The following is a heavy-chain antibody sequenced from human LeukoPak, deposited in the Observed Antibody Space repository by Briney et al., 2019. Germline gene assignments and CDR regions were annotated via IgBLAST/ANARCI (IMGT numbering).Heavy chain of an antibody. V-gene: IGHV3-7*01. Sequence: LAGGSLRLSCAVSGVTFREHWMTWVRQAPGKGLEWVAHINQDGSEKDFLDSVKGRFTISRDSGENSVFLEMNSLTVEDTAVYYCARGTTGTYWDWFDPWGQGTPVTVFS. D-gene: IGHD1-7*01. CDR1: GVTFREHW. CDR2: INQDGSEK. CDR3: ARGTTGTYWDWFDP. J-gene: IGHJ5*02.